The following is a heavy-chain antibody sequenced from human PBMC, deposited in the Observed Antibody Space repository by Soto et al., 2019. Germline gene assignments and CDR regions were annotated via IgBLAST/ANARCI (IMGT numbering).Heavy chain of an antibody. Sequence: GGSLRLSCAASGFTFSSYGMHWVRQAPGKGLEWVAVIWYDGSNKYYADSVKGRFTISRDNSKNTLYLQMNSLRAEDTAVYYCARGGIVEEYDYVWGSYRQPFDYWGQGTLVTVSS. D-gene: IGHD3-16*02. CDR2: IWYDGSNK. CDR3: ARGGIVEEYDYVWGSYRQPFDY. J-gene: IGHJ4*02. V-gene: IGHV3-33*01. CDR1: GFTFSSYG.